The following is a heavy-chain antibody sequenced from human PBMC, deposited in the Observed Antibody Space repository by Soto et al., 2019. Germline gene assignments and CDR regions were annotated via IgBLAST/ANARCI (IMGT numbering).Heavy chain of an antibody. Sequence: PGGSLRLSCAASGFTFSSYGMHWVRQAPGKGLEWVAVISYDGSNKYYADSVKGRFTISRDNSKNTLYLQMNSQRAEDTAVYYCAKGQRFLECLFDYWGQGTLVTVSS. CDR2: ISYDGSNK. J-gene: IGHJ4*02. CDR1: GFTFSSYG. V-gene: IGHV3-30*18. CDR3: AKGQRFLECLFDY. D-gene: IGHD3-3*01.